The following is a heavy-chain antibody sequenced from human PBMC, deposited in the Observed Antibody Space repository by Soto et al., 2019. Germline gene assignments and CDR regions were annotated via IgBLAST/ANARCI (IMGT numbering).Heavy chain of an antibody. D-gene: IGHD2-2*01. V-gene: IGHV3-66*01. CDR1: GFTVSSNY. J-gene: IGHJ6*02. CDR2: IYSGGST. CDR3: ARDFVVPAAMSFDRYYYYGMDV. Sequence: EVQLVESGGGLVQPGGSLRLSCAASGFTVSSNYMSWVRQAPGKGLEWVSVIYSGGSTYYADSVKGRFTISRDNSRSTLYLQMNSLRAEDTAVYYCARDFVVPAAMSFDRYYYYGMDVWGQGTTVTVSS.